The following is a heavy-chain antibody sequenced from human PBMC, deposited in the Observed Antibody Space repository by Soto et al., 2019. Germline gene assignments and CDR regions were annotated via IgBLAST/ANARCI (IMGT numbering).Heavy chain of an antibody. CDR1: ELTLTNAW. CDR3: TDLIRGFSYSPY. J-gene: IGHJ4*02. V-gene: IGHV3-15*05. Sequence: EVQLEESGGGLVKPGGSLRLSCVASELTLTNAWMSWVRQAPGKGLEWVGRIKSKTEGGTPDYAAPVKGRFTLARDDSKNTLVLQMNSLITEDTAVYYCTDLIRGFSYSPYWCQGTLVTVSS. CDR2: IKSKTEGGTP. D-gene: IGHD5-18*01.